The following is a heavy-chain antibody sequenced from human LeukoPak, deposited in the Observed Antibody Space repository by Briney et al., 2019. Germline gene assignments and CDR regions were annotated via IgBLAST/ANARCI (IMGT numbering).Heavy chain of an antibody. V-gene: IGHV3-21*01. CDR3: ARGLFGGPKSTTFDY. CDR2: ISSSSSYI. Sequence: TGGSLRLSCAASGFTFSSYSMNWVRQAPGKGLEWVSSISSSSSYIYYADSVKGRFTISRDNAKNSLYLQMNSLRADDTAVYYCARGLFGGPKSTTFDYWGQGTLVTVSS. CDR1: GFTFSSYS. D-gene: IGHD2-21*01. J-gene: IGHJ4*02.